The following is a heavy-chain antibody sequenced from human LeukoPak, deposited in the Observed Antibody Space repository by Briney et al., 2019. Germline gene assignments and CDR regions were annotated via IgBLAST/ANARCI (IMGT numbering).Heavy chain of an antibody. V-gene: IGHV4-4*02. Sequence: SGTLSLTCTVSGDSINSLDLWSWVRQPPGKGLEWIGEMYLSGTTHSNPSVKSRVTISIDKSKNQFFLNLSSVTAADTAVYYCARGEVGYDYVWGSYRYTGPSWFDPWGQGTLVTVSS. D-gene: IGHD3-16*02. CDR2: MYLSGTT. J-gene: IGHJ5*02. CDR3: ARGEVGYDYVWGSYRYTGPSWFDP. CDR1: GDSINSLDL.